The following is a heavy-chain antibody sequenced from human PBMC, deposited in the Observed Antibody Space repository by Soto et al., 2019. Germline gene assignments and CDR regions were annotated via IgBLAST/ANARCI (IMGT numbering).Heavy chain of an antibody. CDR2: MYSSGGT. J-gene: IGHJ5*02. CDR1: GFTVSSHA. D-gene: IGHD2-2*01. V-gene: IGHV3-53*01. Sequence: GSHRLSYVASGFTVSSHAMHWVRQAPGKGLDWVSVMYSSGGTFYADSVKDRFTISRDNSKNTLYLQMNSLRAEDTAVYYCAKKLGYCSSTSCPPTWFDPWGQGTLVTVSS. CDR3: AKKLGYCSSTSCPPTWFDP.